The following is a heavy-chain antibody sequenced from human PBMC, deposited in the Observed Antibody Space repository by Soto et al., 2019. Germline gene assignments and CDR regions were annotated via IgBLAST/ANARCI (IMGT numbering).Heavy chain of an antibody. V-gene: IGHV4-30-2*01. CDR2: IYHSGST. J-gene: IGHJ4*02. CDR1: GGSISSGGYS. D-gene: IGHD2-15*01. Sequence: TLSLTGAVSGGSISSGGYSWSWIRQPPGKGREWIGYIYHSGSTYYNPSLKSRVTISVDRSKNQFSLKLSSVTAAETAVYYCARAPTHQCSGGSCYWVYFDYWGQGTLVTVSS. CDR3: ARAPTHQCSGGSCYWVYFDY.